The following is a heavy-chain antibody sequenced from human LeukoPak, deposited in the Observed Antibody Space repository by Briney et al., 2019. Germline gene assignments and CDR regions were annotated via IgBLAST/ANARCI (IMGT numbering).Heavy chain of an antibody. J-gene: IGHJ5*02. CDR3: ARRVGSRVRSWFDP. V-gene: IGHV5-51*01. D-gene: IGHD1-26*01. CDR1: GYSFTSYW. CDR2: IYPGDSDT. Sequence: GESLKISWKGSGYSFTSYWLGWVRQMPGKGLEWMGIIYPGDSDTRYSPSFQGQVTISADKSISTAYLQWSSLKATDTAMYYCARRVGSRVRSWFDPWGQGTLVTVSS.